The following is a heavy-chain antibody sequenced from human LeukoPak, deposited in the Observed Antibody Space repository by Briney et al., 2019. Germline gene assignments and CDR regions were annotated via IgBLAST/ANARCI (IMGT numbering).Heavy chain of an antibody. V-gene: IGHV4-34*01. D-gene: IGHD5-18*01. CDR2: INHSGST. CDR3: ARGGYSYLGYYFDY. Sequence: PSETLSLTCAVYGGSFSGYYWRWIRQPPGKGLECMGEINHSGSTHYNPPLKCRVTISVDTSKNQFSLKLSSVTAADTAVYYCARGGYSYLGYYFDYWGQGTLVTVSS. J-gene: IGHJ4*02. CDR1: GGSFSGYY.